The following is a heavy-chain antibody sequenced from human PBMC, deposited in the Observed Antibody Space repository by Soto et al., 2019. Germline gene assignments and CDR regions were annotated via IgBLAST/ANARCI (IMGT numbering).Heavy chain of an antibody. CDR2: IIPILGIA. D-gene: IGHD4-17*01. J-gene: IGHJ2*01. CDR1: GGTFSSYT. V-gene: IGHV1-69*02. Sequence: QVQLVHSGAEVKKPGSSVKVSCKASGGTFSSYTISWVRQAPGQGLEWMGRIIPILGIANYAQKFQGRVTITADKSTSTAYMELSSLRSEDRAVYYCARSPLDYGDYDGYWYFDLWGRGTLVTVSS. CDR3: ARSPLDYGDYDGYWYFDL.